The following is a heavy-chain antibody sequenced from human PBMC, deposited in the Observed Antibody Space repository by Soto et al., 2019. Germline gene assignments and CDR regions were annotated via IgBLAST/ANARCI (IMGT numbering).Heavy chain of an antibody. CDR3: ARDRGPAYYDFWGGSRGGMDV. V-gene: IGHV1-18*01. CDR2: ISAYNGNT. CDR1: GYTFTSYG. D-gene: IGHD3-3*01. Sequence: QVQLVQSGAEVKKPGASVKVSCKASGYTFTSYGISWVRQAPGQGLEWMGWISAYNGNTNYAQKLQGRVTMTTDTSASTAYLELRSLRSDATAVYCCARDRGPAYYDFWGGSRGGMDVWGQGTTVTVSS. J-gene: IGHJ6*02.